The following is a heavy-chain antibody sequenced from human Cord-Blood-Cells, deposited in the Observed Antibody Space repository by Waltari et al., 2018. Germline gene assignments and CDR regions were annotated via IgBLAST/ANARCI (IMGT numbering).Heavy chain of an antibody. CDR2: INHSGST. D-gene: IGHD3-22*01. J-gene: IGHJ4*02. CDR3: ARYENSSGYYGIDY. CDR1: GGSFSGYY. Sequence: QVQLQQWGAGLLKPSETLSLTCAVYGGSFSGYYWSWIRQPPGKGLEWIGEINHSGSTTDNPSLKSRVTISVDTSKNQFSLKLSSVTAADTAVYYCARYENSSGYYGIDYWGQGTLVTVSS. V-gene: IGHV4-34*01.